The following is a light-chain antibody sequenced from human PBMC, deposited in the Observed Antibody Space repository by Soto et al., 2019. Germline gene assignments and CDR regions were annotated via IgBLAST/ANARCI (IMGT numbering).Light chain of an antibody. CDR3: EDYSSPSGLT. CDR2: QAS. V-gene: IGKV1-5*03. Sequence: DIQMTQSPSTLSASVGDRVTITCRASQSISSWLAWYQQKPGKAPKLLIYQASSLKSGVPSRFSGSGSATKFTLTISSLQPDDFATYYCEDYSSPSGLTFGGGTKVDIK. CDR1: QSISSW. J-gene: IGKJ4*01.